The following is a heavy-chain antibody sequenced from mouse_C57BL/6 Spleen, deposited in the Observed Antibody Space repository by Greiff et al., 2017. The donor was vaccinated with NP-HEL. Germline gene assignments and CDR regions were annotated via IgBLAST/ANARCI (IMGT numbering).Heavy chain of an antibody. V-gene: IGHV1-69*01. CDR1: GYTFTSYW. D-gene: IGHD2-4*01. CDR3: ARKGTYDYDGYWYFDV. J-gene: IGHJ1*03. Sequence: VQLQQPGAELVMPGASVKLSCKASGYTFTSYWMHWVKQRPGQGLEWIGEIDPSDSYTNYNQKFKGKSTLTVDKSSSTAYMQLSSLTSEDSAVYYCARKGTYDYDGYWYFDVWGTGTTVTVSS. CDR2: IDPSDSYT.